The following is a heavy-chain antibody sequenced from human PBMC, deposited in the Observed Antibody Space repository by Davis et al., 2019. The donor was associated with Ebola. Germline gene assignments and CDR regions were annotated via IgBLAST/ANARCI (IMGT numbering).Heavy chain of an antibody. V-gene: IGHV3-49*03. CDR3: TSLDY. CDR2: IRSKAYGGTT. J-gene: IGHJ4*02. CDR1: GFTFGDYA. Sequence: GESLKISCTASGFTFGDYAMSWLRQAPGKGLEWVGFIRSKAYGGTTEYAASVKGRFTISRDDSKSIAYLQMNSLKTEDTAVYYCTSLDYWGQGTLVTVSS.